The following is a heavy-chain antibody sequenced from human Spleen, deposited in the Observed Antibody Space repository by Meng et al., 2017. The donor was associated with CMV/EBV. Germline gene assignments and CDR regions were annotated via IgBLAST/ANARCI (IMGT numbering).Heavy chain of an antibody. CDR2: INWNGGST. V-gene: IGHV3-20*04. CDR1: GFTFDDYG. J-gene: IGHJ4*02. CDR3: AGYYYDSSGSVY. Sequence: LSLTCAASGFTFDDYGMSWVRQAPGKGLEWVSGINWNGGSTGYADSVKGRFTISRDNAKNSLYLQMNSLRAEDTALYYCAGYYYDSSGSVYWGQGTLVTVSS. D-gene: IGHD3-22*01.